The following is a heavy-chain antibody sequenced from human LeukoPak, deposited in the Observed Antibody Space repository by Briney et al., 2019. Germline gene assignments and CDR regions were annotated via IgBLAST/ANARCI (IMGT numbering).Heavy chain of an antibody. CDR1: GGSFSGYY. CDR2: INHSGST. J-gene: IGHJ3*02. D-gene: IGHD2-15*01. Sequence: SETLSLTCAVFGGSFSGYYWSWIRQPPGKGLEWTGEINHSGSTNYNPSLKSRVTISADTSKNQFSLKLSSVTAADTAVYYCAREFGPRYCSGGSCPDAFDIWGQGTMVTVSS. V-gene: IGHV4-34*01. CDR3: AREFGPRYCSGGSCPDAFDI.